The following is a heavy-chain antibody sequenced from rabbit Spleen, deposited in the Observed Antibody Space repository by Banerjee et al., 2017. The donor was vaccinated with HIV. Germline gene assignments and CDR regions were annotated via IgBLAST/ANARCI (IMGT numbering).Heavy chain of an antibody. CDR3: ARDLVAVIGWNFNL. CDR1: GVSFSDKDV. V-gene: IGHV1S45*01. J-gene: IGHJ4*01. Sequence: EQLEESGGGLVKPEGSLTLTCKASGVSFSDKDVMCWVHQAPGKGLEWITCINIATGKSVYASWVSGRFIMSRTSSTTVTLQMTSLTAADTATYFCARDLVAVIGWNFNLWGQGTLVTVS. CDR2: INIATGKS. D-gene: IGHD1-1*01.